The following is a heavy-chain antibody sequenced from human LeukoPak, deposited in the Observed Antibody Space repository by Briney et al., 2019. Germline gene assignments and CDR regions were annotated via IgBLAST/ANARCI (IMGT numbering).Heavy chain of an antibody. CDR1: GFTFSSYG. Sequence: GGSLRLSCAASGFTFSSYGMHWVRQAPGKGLEWVAVIWYDGSNKYYADSVKGRFTISRDNSKNTLYLQMNSLRAEDTAVYYCARDGIVVVPAAQPFDYWGQGTLVTVSS. D-gene: IGHD2-2*01. V-gene: IGHV3-33*01. J-gene: IGHJ4*02. CDR2: IWYDGSNK. CDR3: ARDGIVVVPAAQPFDY.